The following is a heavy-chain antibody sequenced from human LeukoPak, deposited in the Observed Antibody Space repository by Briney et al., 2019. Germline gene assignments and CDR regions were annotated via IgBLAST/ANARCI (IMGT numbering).Heavy chain of an antibody. D-gene: IGHD6-13*01. V-gene: IGHV3-7*01. J-gene: IGHJ3*01. CDR1: GFTFSDYW. CDR2: IKEDGSEK. CDR3: ARAYSSRWYDAFDL. Sequence: PGGSLRLSCAASGFTFSDYWMSWVSQAPGKGLEWVANIKEDGSEKYYVDSVKGRFTISRDNAKNSLYLQMNSLRAEDTAVYYCARAYSSRWYDAFDLWGQGTMVTVSS.